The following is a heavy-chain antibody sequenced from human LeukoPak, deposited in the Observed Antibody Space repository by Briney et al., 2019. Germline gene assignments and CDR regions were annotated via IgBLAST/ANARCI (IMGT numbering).Heavy chain of an antibody. CDR1: GFTFSSYS. D-gene: IGHD4-17*01. CDR3: ARDEYGDYQFDY. CDR2: ISSSSSYI. J-gene: IGHJ4*02. Sequence: GGSPRLSCAASGFTFSSYSMNWVRQAPGKGLEWVSSISSSSSYIYYADSVKGRFTISRDNAKNSLYLQMNSLRAEDTAVYYCARDEYGDYQFDYWGQGTLVTVSS. V-gene: IGHV3-21*04.